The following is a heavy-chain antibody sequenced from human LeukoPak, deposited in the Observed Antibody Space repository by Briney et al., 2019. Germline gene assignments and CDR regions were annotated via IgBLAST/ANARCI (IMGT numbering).Heavy chain of an antibody. J-gene: IGHJ5*02. CDR3: AREKKTGATRWFDP. Sequence: PSDPLSLPCTVAGGSISSSSYYWGWIRQPPGKRLEWIGSIYYSGSTYYNPSLKSRVTISVESSKNQFSLKLSSVTAADTAVYYCAREKKTGATRWFDPWGQGTLVTVSS. CDR1: GGSISSSSYY. V-gene: IGHV4-39*02. D-gene: IGHD1-1*01. CDR2: IYYSGST.